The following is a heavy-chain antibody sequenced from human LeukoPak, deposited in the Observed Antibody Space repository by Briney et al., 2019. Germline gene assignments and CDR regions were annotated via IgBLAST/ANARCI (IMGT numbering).Heavy chain of an antibody. D-gene: IGHD4-23*01. CDR2: ISTETQSP. V-gene: IGHV1-18*01. J-gene: IGHJ4*02. Sequence: GASVMVSCKVSGYTSPFYGITWVRQAPGQGLEWMGWISTETQSPNYAQKLQGRLTITTDIATSTAYMELTSLRYDDAAIYYCAWDTKVDDITWGQGTLITVSS. CDR3: AWDTKVDDIT. CDR1: GYTSPFYG.